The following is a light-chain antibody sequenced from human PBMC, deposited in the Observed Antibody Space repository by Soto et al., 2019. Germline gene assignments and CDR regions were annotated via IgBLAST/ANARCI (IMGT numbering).Light chain of an antibody. V-gene: IGKV3-11*01. CDR1: QSISKY. CDR2: DAT. CDR3: QERSHWPSLT. Sequence: VLTQSPATLYLSPGEGASLSCRASQSISKYLAWSQQHPGQAHKLLIYDATYRATGIPARFSGSGYGTDFTLTIISLEPEDFAVYFCQERSHWPSLTFSGGTKVQI. J-gene: IGKJ4*01.